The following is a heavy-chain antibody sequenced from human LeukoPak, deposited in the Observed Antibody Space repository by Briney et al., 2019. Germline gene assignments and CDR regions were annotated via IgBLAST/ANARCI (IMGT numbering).Heavy chain of an antibody. CDR2: INPNSGGT. J-gene: IGHJ4*02. Sequence: ASVKVSCKASGYTFTGYYMHWVRQAPGQGLEWMGWINPNSGGTNYAQTFQGRVTMTRDTSISTAYMELRSLRSDDTAVYYCARGSSGSYYSPSGYWGQGTLVTVSS. D-gene: IGHD3-10*01. CDR3: ARGSSGSYYSPSGY. CDR1: GYTFTGYY. V-gene: IGHV1-2*02.